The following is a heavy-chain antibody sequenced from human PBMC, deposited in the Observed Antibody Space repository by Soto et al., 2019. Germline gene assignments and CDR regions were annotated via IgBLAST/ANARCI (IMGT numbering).Heavy chain of an antibody. CDR3: ASAAYGDPAPRLEP. CDR1: GASISGDGYS. V-gene: IGHV4-31*03. J-gene: IGHJ5*02. D-gene: IGHD4-17*01. Sequence: QVQLQESGPGLVKPSQTLSLTCTVSGASISGDGYSWSWIRQQPVKGLQWIGYSYYSGSTYYTPPLTGRLTNSSAKSKNQCSNAQATVAAAGTAIYFCASAAYGDPAPRLEPWSQGAMVPVSS. CDR2: SYYSGST.